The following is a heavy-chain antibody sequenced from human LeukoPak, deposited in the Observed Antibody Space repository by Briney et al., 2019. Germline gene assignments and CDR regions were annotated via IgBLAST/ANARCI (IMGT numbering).Heavy chain of an antibody. CDR2: IYYSGST. J-gene: IGHJ4*02. D-gene: IGHD3-9*01. V-gene: IGHV4-39*07. CDR3: ASHKRRVYDILTGYPFDY. CDR1: GGSISSYY. Sequence: PSETLSLTCTVSGGSISSYYWGWIRQPPGKGLEWTGSIYYSGSTYYNPSLKSRVTISVDTSKNQFSLKLSSVTAADTAVYYCASHKRRVYDILTGYPFDYWGQGTLVTVSS.